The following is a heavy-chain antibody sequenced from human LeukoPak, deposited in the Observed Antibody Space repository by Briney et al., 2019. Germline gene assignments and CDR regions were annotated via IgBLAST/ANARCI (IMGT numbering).Heavy chain of an antibody. V-gene: IGHV1-2*06. D-gene: IGHD2-8*01. CDR2: INPNSGDT. J-gene: IGHJ6*03. CDR1: GYTFSGSY. CDR3: ARSAEHCNNGVCFTDYYMDV. Sequence: ASVKVSCKASGYTFSGSYIHGVRQAPGQGLEWMGRINPNSGDTNFAQTFQGRVTMTRDTSITTAYMELSSLTSDDTAVYFCARSAEHCNNGVCFTDYYMDVWGKGTTVTVSS.